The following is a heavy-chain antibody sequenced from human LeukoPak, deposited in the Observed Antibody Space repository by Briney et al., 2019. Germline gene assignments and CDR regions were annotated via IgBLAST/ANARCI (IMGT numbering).Heavy chain of an antibody. CDR2: ISYDGSNK. D-gene: IGHD3-10*01. J-gene: IGHJ4*02. Sequence: GGSLRLSCAASGFTFSSYAMHWVRQATGKGLEWVAVISYDGSNKYYADSVKGRFTISRDNSKNTLYLQMNSLRAEDTAVYYCASTELTDYWGQGTLVTVSS. V-gene: IGHV3-30-3*01. CDR3: ASTELTDY. CDR1: GFTFSSYA.